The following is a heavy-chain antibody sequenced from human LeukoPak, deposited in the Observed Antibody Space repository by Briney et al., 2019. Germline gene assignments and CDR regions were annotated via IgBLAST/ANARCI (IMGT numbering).Heavy chain of an antibody. CDR2: IYPGDSDT. V-gene: IGHV5-51*01. CDR3: ARRLRGMYDAFDI. CDR1: GYSFTSYW. J-gene: IGHJ3*02. D-gene: IGHD5-18*01. Sequence: GESLKISCKGSGYSFTSYWIGWVRHMPGKGLEWMGIIYPGDSDTRYSPSFQGQVTISADKSISTAYLQWSSLKASDTAMYYCARRLRGMYDAFDIWGQGTMVTVSS.